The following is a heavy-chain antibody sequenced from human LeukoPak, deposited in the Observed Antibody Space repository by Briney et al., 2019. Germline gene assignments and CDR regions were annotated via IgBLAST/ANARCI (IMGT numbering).Heavy chain of an antibody. D-gene: IGHD3-16*01. CDR1: GGSISSSSYY. CDR3: ARQTFGDLYFDS. CDR2: IYTSGST. Sequence: SETLSLTCTVSGGSISSSSYYWGWIRQPPGKGLEWIGSIYTSGSTNYNPSLKSRVTMSVDTSKNQFSLKLSSVTAADTAVYYCARQTFGDLYFDSWGQGTLVIVSS. J-gene: IGHJ4*02. V-gene: IGHV4-39*07.